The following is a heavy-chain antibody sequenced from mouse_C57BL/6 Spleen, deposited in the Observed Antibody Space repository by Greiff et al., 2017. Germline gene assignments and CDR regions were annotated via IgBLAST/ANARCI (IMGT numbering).Heavy chain of an antibody. V-gene: IGHV1-15*01. CDR1: GYTFTDYE. J-gene: IGHJ4*01. CDR2: IDPDTGGT. Sequence: QVQLQQSGAELVRPGASVTLSCKASGYTFTDYEMHWVKQTPVHGLEWIGAIDPDTGGTAYNQKFKGKAILTADKSSSTAYMELRSLTSEDSAVYYCTSGGTYYYAMDYWGQGTSVTVSS. CDR3: TSGGTYYYAMDY. D-gene: IGHD3-3*01.